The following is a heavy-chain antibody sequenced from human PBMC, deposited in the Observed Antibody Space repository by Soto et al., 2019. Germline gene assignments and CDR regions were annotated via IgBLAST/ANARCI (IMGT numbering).Heavy chain of an antibody. CDR3: ARDIDNRDYYYGLDV. D-gene: IGHD1-20*01. J-gene: IGHJ6*01. Sequence: PGGALIVSCVTSGFVFKNYEMNWVGQAPGKGLEWISYISNSGNTIYVADSMRGRFTISRDNAKNSLFLQMNSLRADDTAVYYCARDIDNRDYYYGLDVWGQGTTVTVSS. V-gene: IGHV3-48*03. CDR1: GFVFKNYE. CDR2: ISNSGNTI.